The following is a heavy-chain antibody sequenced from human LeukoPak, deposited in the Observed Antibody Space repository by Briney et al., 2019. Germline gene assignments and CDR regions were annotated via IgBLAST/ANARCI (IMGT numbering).Heavy chain of an antibody. Sequence: ASVKVSSKASGCTFTRYGISWVRQAPGQGVEWMGWISAYNGNTNYAQKLQGRVTMTTDTSTSTAYMELRSLRSDDTAVYYCARDEPLDVVVVAATLFDYWGQGTLVTVSS. J-gene: IGHJ4*02. CDR1: GCTFTRYG. CDR3: ARDEPLDVVVVAATLFDY. CDR2: ISAYNGNT. V-gene: IGHV1-18*01. D-gene: IGHD2-15*01.